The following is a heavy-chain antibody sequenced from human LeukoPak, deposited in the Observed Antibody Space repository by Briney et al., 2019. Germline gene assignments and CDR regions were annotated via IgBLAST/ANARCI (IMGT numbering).Heavy chain of an antibody. CDR3: ARDRVLVGALFFDY. Sequence: ASVKVSCKASGYTFTGYYMHWVRQAPGQGLEWMGWINPNSGGTNYAQKFQGRVTMTRDTSISTAYMELSRLRSDDTAVYYCARDRVLVGALFFDYWGQGTLVTVSS. J-gene: IGHJ4*02. CDR1: GYTFTGYY. V-gene: IGHV1-2*02. CDR2: INPNSGGT. D-gene: IGHD1-26*01.